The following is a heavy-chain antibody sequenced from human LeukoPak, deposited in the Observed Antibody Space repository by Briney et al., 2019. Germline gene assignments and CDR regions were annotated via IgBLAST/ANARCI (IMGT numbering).Heavy chain of an antibody. D-gene: IGHD6-13*01. CDR3: ARGRVRQQL. J-gene: IGHJ4*02. CDR1: GGSFSGYY. Sequence: SETLSLTCAVYGGSFSGYYWSWIRQPPGKGLEWIGEINHSGNTNYNPSLKSRVTIPVDTSKNQFSLKVSSVTAADTAVYYCARGRVRQQLWGQGTLVTVSS. V-gene: IGHV4-34*01. CDR2: INHSGNT.